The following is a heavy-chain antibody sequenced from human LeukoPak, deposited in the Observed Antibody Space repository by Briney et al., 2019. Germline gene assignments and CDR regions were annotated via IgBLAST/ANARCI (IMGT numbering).Heavy chain of an antibody. D-gene: IGHD1-1*01. J-gene: IGHJ3*02. CDR1: GFTFSSYS. CDR2: LKQDGSAR. CDR3: GGTYAI. Sequence: GGSLRLSCAASGFTFSSYSMNWVRQAPGKGLEWVANLKQDGSARFYVDSVKGRFTISRDSAMNSMYLQMNSLRAEGTAVYYCGGTYAIWGQGTMVTVSS. V-gene: IGHV3-7*01.